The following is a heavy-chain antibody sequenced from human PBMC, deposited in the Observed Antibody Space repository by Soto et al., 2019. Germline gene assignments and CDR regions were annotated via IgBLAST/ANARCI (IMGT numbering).Heavy chain of an antibody. CDR1: GDSISNGYH. V-gene: IGHV4-38-2*01. CDR2: IYHTGTT. J-gene: IGHJ4*02. Sequence: SETLSLTCVVSGDSISNGYHWAWIRQPPGKRLEWVASIYHTGTTYYNPSLKSRVTISVDTSKNQFSLKLSSVTAADTAVYYCARHVDGDGYLFDYWGQGTLVTVSS. D-gene: IGHD5-12*01. CDR3: ARHVDGDGYLFDY.